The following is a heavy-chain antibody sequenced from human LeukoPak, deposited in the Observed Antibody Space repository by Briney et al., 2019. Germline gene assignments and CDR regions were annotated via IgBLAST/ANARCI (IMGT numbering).Heavy chain of an antibody. Sequence: GGSLKISCKGSGYSFTSYWIGWVRQMPGKGLEWMGIIYTGDSDSRYSPSFQGQVTISADKSISTAYLQWSSLKASDTAMYYCAGQTGTTYYYYYGMDVWGQGTTVTVS. D-gene: IGHD1-7*01. CDR2: IYTGDSDS. CDR3: AGQTGTTYYYYYGMDV. V-gene: IGHV5-51*01. J-gene: IGHJ6*02. CDR1: GYSFTSYW.